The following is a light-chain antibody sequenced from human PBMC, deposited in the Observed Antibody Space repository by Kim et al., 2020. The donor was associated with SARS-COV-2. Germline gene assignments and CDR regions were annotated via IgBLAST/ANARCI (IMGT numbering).Light chain of an antibody. CDR2: LAS. V-gene: IGKV1-5*03. CDR1: ENIGTW. J-gene: IGKJ2*01. Sequence: DIQMTQSPSTLSASVGDRVTITCRASENIGTWLAWYQQKPGRAPSLLIYLASTLESGVPSRFSGTGSGTEFSLSITSLQPDDFATYYGQHYSRFPYSFGQGTKL. CDR3: QHYSRFPYS.